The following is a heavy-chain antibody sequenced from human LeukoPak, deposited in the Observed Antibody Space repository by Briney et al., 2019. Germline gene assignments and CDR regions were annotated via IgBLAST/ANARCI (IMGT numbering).Heavy chain of an antibody. J-gene: IGHJ4*02. V-gene: IGHV3-48*03. D-gene: IGHD4-17*01. CDR2: ISSSGSTI. Sequence: GGSLRLSCAASGFSFSSYWMNWVRQAPGKGLEWVSYISSSGSTIYYADSVKGRFTISRDNAKNSLYLQMNSLRAEDTAVYYCARDPYYGDYVVWGQGTLVTVSS. CDR3: ARDPYYGDYVV. CDR1: GFSFSSYW.